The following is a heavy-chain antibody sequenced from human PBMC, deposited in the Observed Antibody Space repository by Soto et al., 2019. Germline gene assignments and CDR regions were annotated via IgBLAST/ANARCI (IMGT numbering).Heavy chain of an antibody. Sequence: GESLKISCAASGFTFSGSAMHWVRQASGKGLEWVGRIRSKANSYATAYAASVKGRFTISRDDSKNTAYLQMNSLKTEDTAVHYCTRQEPKGAFDPWGQGTLVTVSS. CDR3: TRQEPKGAFDP. V-gene: IGHV3-73*01. CDR2: IRSKANSYAT. D-gene: IGHD3-16*01. J-gene: IGHJ5*02. CDR1: GFTFSGSA.